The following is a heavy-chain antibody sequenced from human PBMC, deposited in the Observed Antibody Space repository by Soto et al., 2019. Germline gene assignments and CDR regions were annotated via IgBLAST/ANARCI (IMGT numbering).Heavy chain of an antibody. Sequence: ASAKISVNASGYTFTSDVISWVRQAPGQGLEWIGWISDYNGKTNYAQKLQGRVTMTTDTSKSSAYMELRSLRSDDTAVYYCARDNGADWNYPRDFDYWGQGTIVTVSS. CDR1: GYTFTSDV. CDR2: ISDYNGKT. J-gene: IGHJ4*02. CDR3: ARDNGADWNYPRDFDY. V-gene: IGHV1-18*04. D-gene: IGHD1-7*01.